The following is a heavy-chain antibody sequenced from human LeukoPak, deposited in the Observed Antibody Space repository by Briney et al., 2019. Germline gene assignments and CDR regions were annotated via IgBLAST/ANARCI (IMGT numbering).Heavy chain of an antibody. D-gene: IGHD6-19*01. Sequence: GESLKISCQGSGYTFTDYWIGWVRQMPGKGLEWMGIIYPGDSATRKSPSLQGQVTISADKSISTAYLQWSSLKASDTAIYYCARHHWYSSGGHYFDYWGQGTLVTVSS. CDR3: ARHHWYSSGGHYFDY. CDR2: IYPGDSAT. V-gene: IGHV5-51*01. CDR1: GYTFTDYW. J-gene: IGHJ4*02.